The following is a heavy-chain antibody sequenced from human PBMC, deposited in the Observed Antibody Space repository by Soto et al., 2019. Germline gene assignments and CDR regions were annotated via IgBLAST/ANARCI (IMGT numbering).Heavy chain of an antibody. CDR2: ISGGGGST. CDR1: GFTFSSYA. J-gene: IGHJ5*02. Sequence: EVQLLESGGGFVQPGGSLRLSCAASGFTFSSYAMSWVRQAPGKGLEWVSGISGGGGSTYYADSVKGRFTISRDNSKNTLCLQMNRLRAEDTDVYYCGLQGGSLGQGNLVTVSS. D-gene: IGHD2-15*01. V-gene: IGHV3-23*01. CDR3: GLQGGS.